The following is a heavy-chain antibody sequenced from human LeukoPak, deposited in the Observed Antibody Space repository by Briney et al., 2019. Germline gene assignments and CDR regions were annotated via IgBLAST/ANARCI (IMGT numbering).Heavy chain of an antibody. CDR2: INAGNGNT. D-gene: IGHD2-2*01. CDR1: GYTFTSYA. V-gene: IGHV1-3*01. CDR3: ARNIYCSSTSCFSWFDP. Sequence: GASVKVSCKASGYTFTSYAMHWVRQAPGQRLEWMGWINAGNGNTKYSQKFQGRVTITRDTSASTAYMELSSLRSEDTAVYYCARNIYCSSTSCFSWFDPWGQGPLVTVSS. J-gene: IGHJ5*02.